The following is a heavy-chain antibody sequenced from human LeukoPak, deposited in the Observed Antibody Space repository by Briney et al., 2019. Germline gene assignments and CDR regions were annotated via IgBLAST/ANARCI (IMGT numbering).Heavy chain of an antibody. CDR3: AREGSSGYHTFDY. CDR1: GFTFSNYY. J-gene: IGHJ4*02. Sequence: GGSLRLSCAASGFTFSNYYMSWIRPAPGKGLEWVSYISSSSSYTNYADSVKGRSTISRDNAKNSLYLQMNSLRAEDTAVYYCAREGSSGYHTFDYWGQGTLVTVSS. CDR2: ISSSSSYT. V-gene: IGHV3-11*05. D-gene: IGHD3-22*01.